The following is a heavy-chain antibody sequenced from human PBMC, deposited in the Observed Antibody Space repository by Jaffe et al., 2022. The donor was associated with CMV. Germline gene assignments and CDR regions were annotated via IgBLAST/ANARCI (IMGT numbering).Heavy chain of an antibody. CDR1: GGSISSSIYY. Sequence: QLQLQESGPGLVKPSETLSLTCTVSGGSISSSIYYWNWIRQPPGKGLEWIGNIYYTGSTFYNPSLKSRVTISVDTSKNQFSLKLSSVTAADTAVYYCARQSMIVVVPYPLHAFDIWGQGTMVTVSS. J-gene: IGHJ3*02. D-gene: IGHD3-22*01. V-gene: IGHV4-39*01. CDR2: IYYTGST. CDR3: ARQSMIVVVPYPLHAFDI.